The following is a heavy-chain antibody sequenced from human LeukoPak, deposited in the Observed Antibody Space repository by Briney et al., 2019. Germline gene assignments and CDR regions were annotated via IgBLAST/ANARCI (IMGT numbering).Heavy chain of an antibody. V-gene: IGHV1-46*01. J-gene: IGHJ6*03. D-gene: IGHD2-8*01. CDR1: GGTFSSYA. CDR2: INPSGGST. Sequence: ASVKVSCKASGGTFSSYAISWVRQAPGQGLEWMGIINPSGGSTSYAQKFQGRVTMTRDMSTSTVYMELSSLRSEDTAVYYCARFTLYPNCYYMDVWGKGTTVTVSS. CDR3: ARFTLYPNCYYMDV.